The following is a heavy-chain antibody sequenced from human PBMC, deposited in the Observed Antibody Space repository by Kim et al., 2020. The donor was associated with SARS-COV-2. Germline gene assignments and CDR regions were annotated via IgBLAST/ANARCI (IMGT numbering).Heavy chain of an antibody. V-gene: IGHV4-39*01. Sequence: SETLSLTCTVSGGSISSSSYYWGWIRQPPGKGLEWIGSIYYSGSTYYNPSLKSRVTISVDTSKNQFSLKLSSVTAADTAVYYCARRLSVYYYDSSGYYPRKINWFDPWGQGTLVTVSS. D-gene: IGHD3-22*01. CDR1: GGSISSSSYY. J-gene: IGHJ5*02. CDR3: ARRLSVYYYDSSGYYPRKINWFDP. CDR2: IYYSGST.